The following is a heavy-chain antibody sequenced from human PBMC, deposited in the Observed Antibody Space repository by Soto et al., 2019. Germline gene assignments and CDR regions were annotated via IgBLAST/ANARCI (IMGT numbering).Heavy chain of an antibody. CDR1: GYTFTSYG. CDR2: INAYNGNT. J-gene: IGHJ6*03. Sequence: GASVKVSCNASGYTFTSYGITWVRQAPGQGLEWMGWINAYNGNTNYAQNLQGRVTMTTDTSTNTAYMELRSLRSDDTAVYYCARRRAPFFWSGSRDYYYYMDVWGKGTTVTVSS. D-gene: IGHD3-3*01. CDR3: ARRRAPFFWSGSRDYYYYMDV. V-gene: IGHV1-18*01.